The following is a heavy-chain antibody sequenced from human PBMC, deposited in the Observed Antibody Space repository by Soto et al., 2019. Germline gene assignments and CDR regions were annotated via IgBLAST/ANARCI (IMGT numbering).Heavy chain of an antibody. Sequence: GESLKISCKGSGYSFASYWIGWVRQMPGKGLEWMGIIYPGDSDTRYSPSFQGQVTISADKSISTAYLQWSSLKASDTSIYYCARRVYGDYYYYGMDVWGQGTTVTVSS. V-gene: IGHV5-51*01. J-gene: IGHJ6*02. CDR1: GYSFASYW. D-gene: IGHD4-17*01. CDR2: IYPGDSDT. CDR3: ARRVYGDYYYYGMDV.